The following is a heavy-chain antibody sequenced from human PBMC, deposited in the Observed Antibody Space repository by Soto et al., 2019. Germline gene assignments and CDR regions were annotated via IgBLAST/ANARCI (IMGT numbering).Heavy chain of an antibody. D-gene: IGHD2-2*01. Sequence: EVQLVESGGVLVKPGGSLRLSCAASGFSFSDYSMNWVRQAPGKGLEWVSSISGSSSYIYYADTLKGRVTVSRDNAEKALYLQMNSLRAEDTAVYYCARDGAYCSGTGCRYFYYYMDVWGKGTTITVSS. CDR3: ARDGAYCSGTGCRYFYYYMDV. CDR1: GFSFSDYS. CDR2: ISGSSSYI. J-gene: IGHJ6*03. V-gene: IGHV3-21*01.